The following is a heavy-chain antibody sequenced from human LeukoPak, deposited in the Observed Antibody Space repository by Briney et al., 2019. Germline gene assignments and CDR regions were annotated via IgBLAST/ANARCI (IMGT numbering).Heavy chain of an antibody. CDR2: IYYSGST. D-gene: IGHD6-19*01. CDR1: GGSISSYY. J-gene: IGHJ4*02. V-gene: IGHV4-59*01. CDR3: ARASIAVAGTGFSYYFDY. Sequence: SETLSLTCTVSGGSISSYYWSWIRQPPGKGLEWIGYIYYSGSTNYNPSLKSRVTISVDTSKNQFSLKLSSVTAADTAVYYCARASIAVAGTGFSYYFDYWGQGTLVTVSS.